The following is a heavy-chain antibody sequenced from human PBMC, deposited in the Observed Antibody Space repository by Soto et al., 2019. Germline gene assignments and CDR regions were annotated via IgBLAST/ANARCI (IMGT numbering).Heavy chain of an antibody. CDR2: IIPSLGIA. D-gene: IGHD4-17*01. CDR3: ASVDGDYSF. CDR1: GGTFSSYT. J-gene: IGHJ4*02. Sequence: QVQLVQSGAEVKKPGSSVKVSCTASGGTFSSYTISWVRQASGQGLEWMVRIIPSLGIANYAQKFQGRVTITADKATTTAYMDLVSVRSEDTARYYCASVDGDYSFWGQGTLVTVSS. V-gene: IGHV1-69*02.